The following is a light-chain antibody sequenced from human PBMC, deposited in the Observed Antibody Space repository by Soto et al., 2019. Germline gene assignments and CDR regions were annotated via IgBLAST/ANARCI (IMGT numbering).Light chain of an antibody. V-gene: IGKV3-20*01. Sequence: EIVLTQSPGTLSLSPGDRATLSCRASQSLGTNYLAWYQQKPGQAPRLLIYGASRRATDIPDRFSGSGSGTDFGLTITRLEPADFAVYFCQQYDTFPRTFGQGTKVEIQ. CDR3: QQYDTFPRT. CDR2: GAS. CDR1: QSLGTNY. J-gene: IGKJ1*01.